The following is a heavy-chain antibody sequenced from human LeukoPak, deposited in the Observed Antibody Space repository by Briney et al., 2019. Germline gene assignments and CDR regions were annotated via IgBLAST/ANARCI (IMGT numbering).Heavy chain of an antibody. CDR1: GFTFSDYY. V-gene: IGHV3-11*04. J-gene: IGHJ4*02. CDR2: ISSSGSTK. CDR3: ARGGFSYGSRVDY. D-gene: IGHD5-18*01. Sequence: GGSLRLSCAASGFTFSDYYMNWVRQAPGKGLEWVSYISSSGSTKYYVDSVKGRFTISRDNAKNSLYLQMNSLRAEDTAVYYCARGGFSYGSRVDYWGQGTLVTVSS.